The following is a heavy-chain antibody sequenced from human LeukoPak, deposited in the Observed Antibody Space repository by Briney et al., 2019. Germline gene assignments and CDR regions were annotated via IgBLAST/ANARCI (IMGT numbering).Heavy chain of an antibody. V-gene: IGHV4-59*01. CDR1: GDSIRSYY. Sequence: PSETLSLTCTVSGDSIRSYYWSWIRQPPGKGLEWIGYIYYSGSTNYNPSLKSRVTISVDTSKNQFSLKLSSVTAADTAVYYCAREDTAMVTDYWGQGTLVTVSS. D-gene: IGHD5-18*01. CDR3: AREDTAMVTDY. CDR2: IYYSGST. J-gene: IGHJ4*02.